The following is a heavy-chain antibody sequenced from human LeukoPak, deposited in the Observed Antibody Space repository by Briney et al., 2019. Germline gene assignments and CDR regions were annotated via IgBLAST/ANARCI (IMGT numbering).Heavy chain of an antibody. CDR1: GFTFSSYA. CDR3: ARTIGGDNRPFPYYYGMDV. J-gene: IGHJ6*02. D-gene: IGHD1-14*01. Sequence: PGRSLRLSCAASGFTFSSYAMHWVRQAPGKGLEWVAVISYDGSNKYYADSVKGRFTISRDDSKNTLYLQMNSLRAEDTAVYYCARTIGGDNRPFPYYYGMDVWGQGTTVTVSS. CDR2: ISYDGSNK. V-gene: IGHV3-30*04.